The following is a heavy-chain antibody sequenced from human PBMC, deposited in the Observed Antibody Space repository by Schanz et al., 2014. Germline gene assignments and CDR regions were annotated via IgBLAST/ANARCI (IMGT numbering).Heavy chain of an antibody. V-gene: IGHV1-2*02. D-gene: IGHD5-12*01. CDR1: GYTFTSYS. J-gene: IGHJ4*02. CDR2: INPNSGET. CDR3: ARARYTGYDCSGY. Sequence: QVQLVQSGSELKKPGASVKVSCKASGYTFTSYSMNWVRQAPGQGLEWMGWINPNSGETNYEQKFKGRVTLTSDTSISTAFMELSGLTSDDTATYFCARARYTGYDCSGYWGQGTLLIVSS.